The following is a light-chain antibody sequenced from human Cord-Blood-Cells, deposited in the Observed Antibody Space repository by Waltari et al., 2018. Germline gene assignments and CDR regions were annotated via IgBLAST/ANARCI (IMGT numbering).Light chain of an antibody. CDR2: GAS. CDR3: QQDNNWPPLT. V-gene: IGKV3-15*01. CDR1: QRVSRQ. J-gene: IGKJ4*01. Sequence: ELVTTQTPATLSVSPGVRATLSCRASQRVSRQLTWYQQKPGPAPRLLIYGASTRATVIPARFSGSGSGTEFTLTIRCLQSEDFGVYVCQQDNNWPPLTFGGGTKVEIK.